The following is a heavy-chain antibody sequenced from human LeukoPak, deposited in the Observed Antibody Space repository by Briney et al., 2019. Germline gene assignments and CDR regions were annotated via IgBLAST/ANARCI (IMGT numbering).Heavy chain of an antibody. J-gene: IGHJ6*03. V-gene: IGHV3-21*01. D-gene: IGHD6-13*01. CDR3: ARKGTSSWYYYYMDV. Sequence: PGGSLRLSCAASGFTFNKYTMNWVRQAPGKGLEWVSSISTSSSYIYYADSVKGRFTISRDNAKNSLYLQMNSLRAEDTAVYYCARKGTSSWYYYYMDVWGKGTTVTISS. CDR1: GFTFNKYT. CDR2: ISTSSSYI.